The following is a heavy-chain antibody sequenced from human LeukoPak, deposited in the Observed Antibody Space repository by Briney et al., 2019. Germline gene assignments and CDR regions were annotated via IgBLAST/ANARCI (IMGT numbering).Heavy chain of an antibody. Sequence: SEPLSLTCTVSGGSISSYYWSWIRQPPGKGLEWIGYIYYSGSTNYNPSLKSRVTISVDTSKNQFSLKLSSVTAADTAVYYCARAGYCSSTSCNRRFWFDPWGQGTLVTVSS. J-gene: IGHJ5*02. CDR3: ARAGYCSSTSCNRRFWFDP. CDR2: IYYSGST. CDR1: GGSISSYY. D-gene: IGHD2-2*01. V-gene: IGHV4-59*01.